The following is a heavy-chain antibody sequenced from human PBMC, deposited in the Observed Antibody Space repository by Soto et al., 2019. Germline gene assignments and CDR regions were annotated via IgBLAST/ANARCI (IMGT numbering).Heavy chain of an antibody. J-gene: IGHJ5*02. CDR2: IIPIFGTA. D-gene: IGHD1-26*01. V-gene: IGHV1-69*05. Sequence: GASVKVSCKASGGTFSSYAISWVRQAPGQGLEWMGGIIPIFGTANYAQKFQERVTITRDMSTSTAYMELSSLRSEDTAVYYCAAVALDPIVGATPSGQGTLVTVSS. CDR1: GGTFSSYA. CDR3: AAVALDPIVGATP.